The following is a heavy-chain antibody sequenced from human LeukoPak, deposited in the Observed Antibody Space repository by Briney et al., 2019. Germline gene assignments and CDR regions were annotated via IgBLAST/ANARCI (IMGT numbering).Heavy chain of an antibody. CDR2: MNPNSGNT. V-gene: IGHV1-8*01. CDR3: AKAGYCSSTSCYRRRWFDP. CDR1: GYTFTSYD. J-gene: IGHJ5*02. Sequence: ASVKVSCKASGYTFTSYDINWVRQATGQGLEWMGWMNPNSGNTGYAQKFQGRVTMTRNTPISTAYMELSSLRSEDTAVYYCAKAGYCSSTSCYRRRWFDPWGQGTLVTVSS. D-gene: IGHD2-2*02.